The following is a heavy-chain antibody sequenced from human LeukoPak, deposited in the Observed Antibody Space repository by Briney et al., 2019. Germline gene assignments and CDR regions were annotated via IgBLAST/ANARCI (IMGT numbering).Heavy chain of an antibody. D-gene: IGHD6-13*01. V-gene: IGHV1-3*01. Sequence: ASVKVSCKASGYTFTSYAMHWVRQAPGQRLEWMGWINAGNGNTKYSQKFQGRVTMTRNTSISTVYMELSSLRSEDTAVYYCARASSSWPSAVRHMDYWGQGTLVTVSS. J-gene: IGHJ4*02. CDR1: GYTFTSYA. CDR3: ARASSSWPSAVRHMDY. CDR2: INAGNGNT.